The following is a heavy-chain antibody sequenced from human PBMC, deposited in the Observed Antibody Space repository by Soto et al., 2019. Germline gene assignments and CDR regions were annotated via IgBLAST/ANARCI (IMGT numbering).Heavy chain of an antibody. Sequence: QVQLVQSGAEVKKPGASVKVSCKASGYTFTNYGISWVRQAPGQGLEWMGWNSAYNGNTNYAQKLQGRVTMTTDTPTSTAYMGLRSLRSDDTAVYYCARRQWLVGGYYYGMDVWGQGTTVTVSS. D-gene: IGHD6-19*01. CDR1: GYTFTNYG. CDR2: NSAYNGNT. J-gene: IGHJ6*02. V-gene: IGHV1-18*01. CDR3: ARRQWLVGGYYYGMDV.